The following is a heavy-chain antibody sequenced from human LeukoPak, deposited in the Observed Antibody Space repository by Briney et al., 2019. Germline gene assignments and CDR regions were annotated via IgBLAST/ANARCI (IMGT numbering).Heavy chain of an antibody. CDR2: IYYSGST. J-gene: IGHJ4*02. Sequence: SESLSLTCTVSGGSISSYYWSWIRQPPGKGLEWIGSIYYSGSTYYNPSLKSRVTISVDTSKNQFSLKLSSVTAADTAVYYCASLVYYYDSSGYYYFDYWGQGTLDTVSS. D-gene: IGHD3-22*01. CDR3: ASLVYYYDSSGYYYFDY. CDR1: GGSISSYY. V-gene: IGHV4-39*07.